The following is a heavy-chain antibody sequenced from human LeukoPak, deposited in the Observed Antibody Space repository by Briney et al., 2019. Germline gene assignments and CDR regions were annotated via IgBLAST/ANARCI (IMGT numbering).Heavy chain of an antibody. CDR1: GFTFSSYS. Sequence: GRSLRLSCAASGFTFSSYSMNWVRQAPGKGLEWVSSISSSSSYIYYADSVKGRFTISRDNSKSTLYLQMNSLRAEDTAVYYCARGYSSGWYLFDYWGQGTLVTVSS. CDR3: ARGYSSGWYLFDY. CDR2: ISSSSSYI. D-gene: IGHD6-19*01. J-gene: IGHJ4*02. V-gene: IGHV3-21*01.